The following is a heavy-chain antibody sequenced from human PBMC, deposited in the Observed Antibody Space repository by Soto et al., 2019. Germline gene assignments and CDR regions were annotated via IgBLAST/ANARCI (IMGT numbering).Heavy chain of an antibody. V-gene: IGHV1-3*01. CDR1: GYTFTSYA. Sequence: QVQLVQSGAEVKKPGASVKVSCKASGYTFTSYAMHWVRQAPGQRLEWMGWINAVNGNTKYSQKFQGRVTITRDKSASTAYMELSSLRSEDTAVYYCARDLGGWPDYWGQGTLVTVSS. D-gene: IGHD2-15*01. CDR2: INAVNGNT. CDR3: ARDLGGWPDY. J-gene: IGHJ4*02.